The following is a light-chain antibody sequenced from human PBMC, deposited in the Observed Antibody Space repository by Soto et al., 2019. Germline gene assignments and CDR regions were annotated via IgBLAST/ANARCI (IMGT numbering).Light chain of an antibody. J-gene: IGKJ1*01. Sequence: DIQMTQSPSSLSASVGDRVTITCRASQSISSYLNWYQQKPGKAPKRLIYAASSLQSGVPLRFSGSGSGTDFTLTISSLQPEDFGTYYCQQSYSTLWTFGQGTKLEIK. CDR1: QSISSY. CDR3: QQSYSTLWT. V-gene: IGKV1-39*01. CDR2: AAS.